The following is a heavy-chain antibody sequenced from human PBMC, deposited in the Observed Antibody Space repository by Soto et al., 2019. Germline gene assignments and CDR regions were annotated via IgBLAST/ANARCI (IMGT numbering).Heavy chain of an antibody. D-gene: IGHD3-10*01. CDR1: GGSISSYY. V-gene: IGHV4-59*01. CDR3: VRFAGYGSGSYYPLWFDP. CDR2: IYYSGST. Sequence: SETLSLTCTVSGGSISSYYWSWIRQPPGKGLEWIGYIYYSGSTNYNPSLRSRVTISVDTSKNQFSLKLSSVTAADTAVYYCVRFAGYGSGSYYPLWFDPWGQGTLVTVSS. J-gene: IGHJ5*02.